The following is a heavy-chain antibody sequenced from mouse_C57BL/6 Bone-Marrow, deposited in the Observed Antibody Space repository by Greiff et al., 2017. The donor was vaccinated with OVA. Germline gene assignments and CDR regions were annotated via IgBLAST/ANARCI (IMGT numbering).Heavy chain of an antibody. Sequence: VTLKESGTVLARPGASVKMSCKTSGYTFTSYWMHWVKQRPGQGLEWIGAIYPGNSDTSYNQKFKGKAKLTAVTSASTAYMELSSLTNEDSAVYYCTSPSYYGSSPFAYWGQGTLVTVSA. V-gene: IGHV1-5*01. CDR2: IYPGNSDT. CDR3: TSPSYYGSSPFAY. J-gene: IGHJ3*01. CDR1: GYTFTSYW. D-gene: IGHD1-1*01.